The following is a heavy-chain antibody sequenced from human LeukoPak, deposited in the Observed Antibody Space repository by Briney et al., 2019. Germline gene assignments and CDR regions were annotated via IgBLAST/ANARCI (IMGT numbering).Heavy chain of an antibody. CDR1: GGSISSYY. CDR2: IYYGGST. Sequence: SETLSLTCTVSGGSISSYYWSWIRQPPGKGLEWIGYIYYGGSTNYNPSLKSRVTILVDTSKNQFSLKLSSVTAADTAVYYCARDRRYYYDSSGLAFDIWGQGTMVTVSS. D-gene: IGHD3-22*01. V-gene: IGHV4-59*01. J-gene: IGHJ3*02. CDR3: ARDRRYYYDSSGLAFDI.